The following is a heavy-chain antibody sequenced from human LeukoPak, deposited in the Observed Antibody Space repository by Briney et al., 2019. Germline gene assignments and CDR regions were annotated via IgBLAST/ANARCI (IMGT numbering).Heavy chain of an antibody. V-gene: IGHV1-46*01. CDR2: INPSGGST. Sequence: ASVKVSCKASGYTFTSYYMHWVRQAPGQGLEWMGIINPSGGSTSYAQKFQGRVTMTRDTSTSTVYMELSSLRSEDTAVYYCAREQSVVPAANNWFDPWGLGTLVTVSS. D-gene: IGHD2-2*01. J-gene: IGHJ5*02. CDR1: GYTFTSYY. CDR3: AREQSVVPAANNWFDP.